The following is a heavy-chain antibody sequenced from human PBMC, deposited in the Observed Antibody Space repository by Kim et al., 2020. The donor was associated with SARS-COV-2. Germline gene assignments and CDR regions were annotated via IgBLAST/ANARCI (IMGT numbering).Heavy chain of an antibody. D-gene: IGHD3-16*02. CDR2: INTDTGNP. J-gene: IGHJ4*02. CDR1: GYTFTNNA. V-gene: IGHV7-4-1*02. Sequence: ASVKVSCKASGYTFTNNAINWVRQAPGQGLEWMGWINTDTGNPTYAQAFTRRFVFSVDTSVTTAYLQISSLEAEDTALYYCARVIWGTYRYTDYWGQGTLVTVAS. CDR3: ARVIWGTYRYTDY.